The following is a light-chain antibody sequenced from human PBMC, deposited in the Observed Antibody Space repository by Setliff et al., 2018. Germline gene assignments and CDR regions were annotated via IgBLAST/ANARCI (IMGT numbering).Light chain of an antibody. Sequence: QSVLTQPPSVSGAPGQRVTISCTGSSSNIGAGYDVHWYQQLPGTAPKLLIYGNTNRPSGVPDRFSGSKSGTSASLAITGLQAADEADYYCQSYDSGLSGSVFGTGTKVTVL. J-gene: IGLJ1*01. V-gene: IGLV1-40*01. CDR2: GNT. CDR3: QSYDSGLSGSV. CDR1: SSNIGAGYD.